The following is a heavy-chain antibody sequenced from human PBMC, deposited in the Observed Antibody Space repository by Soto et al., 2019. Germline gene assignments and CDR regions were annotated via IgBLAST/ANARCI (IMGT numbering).Heavy chain of an antibody. Sequence: QVQLVESGGGVVQPGRSLRLSCAASGFTFSTYGMHWVRQAPGKGLEWVAVISHDGSNKYYADSVKGRFTISRDNSKNTLYLQMNSLKPEDTAVYYCANGYRSGWYYFDYWGPGTLVTVSS. D-gene: IGHD6-19*01. CDR1: GFTFSTYG. V-gene: IGHV3-30*18. J-gene: IGHJ4*02. CDR2: ISHDGSNK. CDR3: ANGYRSGWYYFDY.